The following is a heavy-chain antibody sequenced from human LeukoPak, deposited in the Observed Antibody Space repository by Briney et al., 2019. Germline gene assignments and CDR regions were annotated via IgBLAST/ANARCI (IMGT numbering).Heavy chain of an antibody. CDR2: IQHEGTTE. J-gene: IGHJ4*02. D-gene: IGHD4-17*01. V-gene: IGHV3-30*02. Sequence: GALRLSCTASGFTLSSSGMHWVRLPPAKGLEWVSFIQHEGTTEYADSVNDRFTISRDNSKNTIHLETNSLRPEDTAVYYCAMDFWSTVTTEWGQGTLVTVSS. CDR1: GFTLSSSG. CDR3: AMDFWSTVTTE.